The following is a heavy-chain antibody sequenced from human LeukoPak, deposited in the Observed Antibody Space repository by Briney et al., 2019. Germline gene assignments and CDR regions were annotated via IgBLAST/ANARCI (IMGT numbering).Heavy chain of an antibody. J-gene: IGHJ6*02. V-gene: IGHV3-30-3*01. Sequence: GRSLRLSCAASGFTFSSYAMHWVRQAPGKGLEWVTVISYDGSNKYYADSVKGRFTISRDNSKNTLYLQMSSLRGEDTAVYYCAREWGRYCSGTSCRDYYNYYGMDVWGQGTTVTVSS. CDR1: GFTFSSYA. CDR2: ISYDGSNK. CDR3: AREWGRYCSGTSCRDYYNYYGMDV. D-gene: IGHD2-2*01.